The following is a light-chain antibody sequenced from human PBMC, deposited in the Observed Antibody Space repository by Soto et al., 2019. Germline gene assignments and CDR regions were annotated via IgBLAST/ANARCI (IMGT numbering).Light chain of an antibody. J-gene: IGKJ2*01. Sequence: EIVMTQSPATLSLSPGARAALSCRASQSINSELAWYQQKPGQPPRLLIYGASTRATGVPARFTGSESGSEFTLTISGLQSEDFAVYYCQQGHNWPLTFGQGTRREI. CDR2: GAS. CDR1: QSINSE. CDR3: QQGHNWPLT. V-gene: IGKV3-15*01.